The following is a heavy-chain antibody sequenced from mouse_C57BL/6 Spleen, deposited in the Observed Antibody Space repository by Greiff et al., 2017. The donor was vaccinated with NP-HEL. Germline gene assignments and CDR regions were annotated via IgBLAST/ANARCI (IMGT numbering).Heavy chain of an antibody. CDR1: GFSFNTYA. J-gene: IGHJ3*01. D-gene: IGHD2-2*01. CDR2: IRSKSNNYAT. V-gene: IGHV10-1*01. Sequence: EVKLVESGGGLVQPKGSLKLSCAASGFSFNTYAMNGVRQAPGKGLEWVARIRSKSNNYATYYADSVKDRFTISRDDSESMLYLQMNNLKTEDTAMYYCVRHGWVDGYEWFAYWGQGTLVTVSA. CDR3: VRHGWVDGYEWFAY.